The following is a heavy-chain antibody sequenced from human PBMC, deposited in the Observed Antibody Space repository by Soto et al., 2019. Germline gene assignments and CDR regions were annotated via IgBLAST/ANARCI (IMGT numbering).Heavy chain of an antibody. Sequence: GASVKVSCKASGYTFTSYAMHWVRQAPGQRLEWMGWINAGNGNTKYSQKFQGRVTITRDTSASTAYMELSSLRAADTAVYFCAKHAYTISSIYGGLDYWGQGTLVTVSS. CDR2: INAGNGNT. V-gene: IGHV1-3*01. CDR1: GYTFTSYA. D-gene: IGHD4-17*01. CDR3: AKHAYTISSIYGGLDY. J-gene: IGHJ4*02.